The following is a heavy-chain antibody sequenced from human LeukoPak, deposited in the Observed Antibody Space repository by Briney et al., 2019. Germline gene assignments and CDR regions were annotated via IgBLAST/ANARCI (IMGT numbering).Heavy chain of an antibody. J-gene: IGHJ4*02. CDR2: ISSSSSYI. CDR3: ARDRGRGFGELLKVWY. CDR1: GFTFSSYS. V-gene: IGHV3-21*04. Sequence: PGGSLRLSCAASGFTFSSYSMNWVRQAPGKGLEWVSSISSSSSYIYYADSVKGRFTISRDNAKNSLYLQMNSLRAEDTAVYYCARDRGRGFGELLKVWYWGQGTLVTVSS. D-gene: IGHD3-10*01.